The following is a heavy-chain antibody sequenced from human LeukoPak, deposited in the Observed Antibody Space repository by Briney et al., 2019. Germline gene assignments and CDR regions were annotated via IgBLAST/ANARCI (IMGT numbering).Heavy chain of an antibody. CDR3: ARKGYCSSTSCLYYFDY. D-gene: IGHD2-2*01. Sequence: HSGGSLRLSCAASGFTFSSYAMHWVRQAPGKGLEWVAVISYDGSNKYYADSVKGRFTISRDNSKNTLYLQMNSLRAEDTAVYYCARKGYCSSTSCLYYFDYWGQGTLVTVSS. J-gene: IGHJ4*02. V-gene: IGHV3-30-3*01. CDR2: ISYDGSNK. CDR1: GFTFSSYA.